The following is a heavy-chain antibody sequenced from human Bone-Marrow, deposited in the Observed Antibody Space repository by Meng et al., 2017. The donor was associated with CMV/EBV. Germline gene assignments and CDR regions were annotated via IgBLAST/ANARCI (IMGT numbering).Heavy chain of an antibody. CDR1: GFTFTTCL. J-gene: IGHJ6*02. V-gene: IGHV1-46*01. Sequence: ASVKVSCKASGFTFTTCLMHWVRQAPGQGLEWMGMINPSGGSTAYAQKFQGRVTMTRDTSTSTVYMELSSLRSEDTAVYYCARSSKWGDGMDVWGQRTTVTVSS. D-gene: IGHD7-27*01. CDR2: INPSGGST. CDR3: ARSSKWGDGMDV.